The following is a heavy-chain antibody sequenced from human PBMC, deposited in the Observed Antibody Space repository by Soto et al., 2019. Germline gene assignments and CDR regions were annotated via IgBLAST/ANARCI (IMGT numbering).Heavy chain of an antibody. CDR3: ARGHGVATTMGWFDP. D-gene: IGHD5-12*01. J-gene: IGHJ5*02. CDR1: GFTFSSYG. CDR2: IYYDGSNK. Sequence: QVQLVESGGGVVQPGRSLRLSCAASGFTFSSYGIHWVRQAPGKGLEWVAVIYYDGSNKYYADSVKGRFTISRDNSKNTLYLQTTSLRADDTAVYYCARGHGVATTMGWFDPWGQGTLVTVSS. V-gene: IGHV3-33*01.